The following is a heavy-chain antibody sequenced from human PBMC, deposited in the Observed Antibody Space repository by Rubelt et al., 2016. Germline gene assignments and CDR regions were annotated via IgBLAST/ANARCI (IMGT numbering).Heavy chain of an antibody. J-gene: IGHJ6*03. CDR1: GGSISSYY. D-gene: IGHD3-3*01. CDR3: ARGAQSAYDFWRGYYTGNAMDV. Sequence: QVQLQESGPGLVKPSETLSLTCTVSGGSISSYYWSWIRPPPGQGLECIGYIDYSGSTNYNPYLLSRVSISVDPSKTQFSLKLSSVTGSDAAVYYCARGAQSAYDFWRGYYTGNAMDVWGEGTTVTVSS. V-gene: IGHV4-59*12. CDR2: IDYSGST.